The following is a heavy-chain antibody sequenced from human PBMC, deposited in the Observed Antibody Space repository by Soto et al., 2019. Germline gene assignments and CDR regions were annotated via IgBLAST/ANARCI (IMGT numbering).Heavy chain of an antibody. CDR2: ISGSGGST. CDR3: AAPMSSGDAFDI. CDR1: GFTFSSYA. Sequence: EVQLLESGGGLVQPGGSLRLSCAASGFTFSSYAMSWVRQAPGKGLEWVSAISGSGGSTYYADSVKGRFTISRDNSKNPLYLQMNSLRAEDTAVYYCAAPMSSGDAFDIWGQGTMVTVSS. D-gene: IGHD3-22*01. V-gene: IGHV3-23*01. J-gene: IGHJ3*02.